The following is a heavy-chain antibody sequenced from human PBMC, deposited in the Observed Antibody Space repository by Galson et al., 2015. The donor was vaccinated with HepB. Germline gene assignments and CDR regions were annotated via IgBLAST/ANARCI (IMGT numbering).Heavy chain of an antibody. D-gene: IGHD3-22*01. V-gene: IGHV3-30*04. CDR2: ISYDGSNK. J-gene: IGHJ2*01. Sequence: SLRLSCAASGFTFSSYAMHWVRQAPGKGLEWVAVISYDGSNKYYADSVKGRFTISRDNSKNTLYLQMNSLRAEDTAVYYCASHYYDSSGYYDDLYWYFDLWGRGTLVTVSS. CDR3: ASHYYDSSGYYDDLYWYFDL. CDR1: GFTFSSYA.